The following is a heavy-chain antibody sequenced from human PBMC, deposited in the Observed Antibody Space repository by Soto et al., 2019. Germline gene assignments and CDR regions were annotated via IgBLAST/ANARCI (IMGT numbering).Heavy chain of an antibody. CDR3: ARGRVVVASDISYRA. CDR2: IHSGNGST. Sequence: ASVKVSCKASGYAFTSYVVHWVRQAPGQRLEWMGWIHSGNGSTKYSERFQGRVTITRDTSATTVYMDLSSLTSEDTAVYYCARGRVVVASDISYRAWGQGTRVTASS. V-gene: IGHV1-3*01. J-gene: IGHJ4*02. D-gene: IGHD2-21*01. CDR1: GYAFTSYV.